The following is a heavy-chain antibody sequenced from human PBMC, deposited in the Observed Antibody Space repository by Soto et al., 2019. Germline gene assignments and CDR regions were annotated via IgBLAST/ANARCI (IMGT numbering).Heavy chain of an antibody. J-gene: IGHJ1*01. D-gene: IGHD3-22*01. Sequence: EVQLVESGGGLIQPGGSLRLSCAASGFTVSSNYMSWVRQAPGKGLEWVSVIYSGGITYYADSVKGRCTIARDNSKNTLYLQMNSLRAEDTAVYYCARDRVESGYPEYFQHWGPGTLVTVSS. CDR2: IYSGGIT. CDR1: GFTVSSNY. V-gene: IGHV3-53*01. CDR3: ARDRVESGYPEYFQH.